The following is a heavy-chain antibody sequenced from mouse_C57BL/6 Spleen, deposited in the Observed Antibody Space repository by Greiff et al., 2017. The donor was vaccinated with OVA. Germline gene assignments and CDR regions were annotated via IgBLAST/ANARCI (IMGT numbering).Heavy chain of an antibody. V-gene: IGHV1-62-2*01. J-gene: IGHJ4*01. CDR2: FYPGSGSI. CDR1: GYTFTEYT. CDR3: ARHEVPTGAMDY. Sequence: VKLVESGAELVKPGASVKLSCKASGYTFTEYTIHWVKQRSGQGLEWIGWFYPGSGSIKYNEKFKDKATLTADKSSSTVYMELSRLTSEDSAVYFCARHEVPTGAMDYWGQGTSVTVSS.